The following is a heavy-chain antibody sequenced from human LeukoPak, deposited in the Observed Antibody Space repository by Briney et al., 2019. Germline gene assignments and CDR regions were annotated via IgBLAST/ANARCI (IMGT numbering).Heavy chain of an antibody. CDR2: IWYDERNK. Sequence: GGSLRLSCAASGFTFSSYGMHWVRQAPGKGLEWVAVIWYDERNKYYADSVKGRFTISRDNSKNTLYLQMNSLRAEDTAVYYCARDKYSYGSVALFDYWGQGTLVTASS. J-gene: IGHJ4*02. CDR1: GFTFSSYG. V-gene: IGHV3-33*01. CDR3: ARDKYSYGSVALFDY. D-gene: IGHD5-18*01.